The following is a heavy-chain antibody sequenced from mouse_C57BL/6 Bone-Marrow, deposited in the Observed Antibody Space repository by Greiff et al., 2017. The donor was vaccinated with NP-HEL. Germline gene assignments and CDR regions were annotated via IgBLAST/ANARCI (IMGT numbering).Heavy chain of an antibody. CDR3: ARQGYYGSSDAMDY. J-gene: IGHJ4*01. D-gene: IGHD1-1*01. V-gene: IGHV5-9-3*01. CDR1: GFTFSSYA. CDR2: ISDGGSYT. Sequence: EVQLVESGGGLVKPGGSLKLSCAASGFTFSSYAMSWVRQTPEKRLEWVATISDGGSYTYYPDSVKGRFTISRDNAKNTLYLQMSSLRSEDTALYYCARQGYYGSSDAMDYWGQGTSVTVSS.